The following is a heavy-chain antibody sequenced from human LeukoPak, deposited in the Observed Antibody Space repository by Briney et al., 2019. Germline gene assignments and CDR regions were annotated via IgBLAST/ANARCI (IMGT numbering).Heavy chain of an antibody. J-gene: IGHJ5*02. Sequence: SETLSLTCTVSGVSISESYWTWIRQPPGGGLEWIGYISNSGSTNYNPSLKSRATISKDTSKNQFSLKLRSVTAADTAVYYCARHYGPWGQGTLVTVSS. V-gene: IGHV4-59*01. CDR2: ISNSGST. CDR3: ARHYGP. CDR1: GVSISESY. D-gene: IGHD3-16*01.